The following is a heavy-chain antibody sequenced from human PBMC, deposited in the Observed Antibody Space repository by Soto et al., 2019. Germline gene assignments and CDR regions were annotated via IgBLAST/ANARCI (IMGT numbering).Heavy chain of an antibody. CDR2: INHSGST. V-gene: IGHV4-34*01. D-gene: IGHD3-16*02. CDR3: ARVGRGMITFGGVIAYSAGGLDY. J-gene: IGHJ4*02. CDR1: GGSFSGYY. Sequence: QVQLQQWGAGLLKPSETLSLTCAVYGGSFSGYYWSWIRQPPGKGLEWIGEINHSGSTNYNPSLKSRVTISVDTSKNQFSLKLSSVTAADTAVYYCARVGRGMITFGGVIAYSAGGLDYWGQGTLVTVSS.